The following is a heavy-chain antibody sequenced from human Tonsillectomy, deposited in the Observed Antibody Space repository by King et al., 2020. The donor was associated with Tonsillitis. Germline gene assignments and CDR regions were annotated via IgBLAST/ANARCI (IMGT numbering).Heavy chain of an antibody. CDR3: VRHRGWLQFGTDLGFDY. J-gene: IGHJ4*02. V-gene: IGHV4-59*08. CDR1: GGSISSYF. D-gene: IGHD5-24*01. CDR2: IYYTGST. Sequence: QLQESGPGLVKPSETLSLTCTVSGGSISSYFWSWLRQPPGKGLEYIGYIYYTGSTSYNPSHKSRVIISVDTSKNQFSLRWSSVTAADTAVYYCVRHRGWLQFGTDLGFDYGGQGTLVTASA.